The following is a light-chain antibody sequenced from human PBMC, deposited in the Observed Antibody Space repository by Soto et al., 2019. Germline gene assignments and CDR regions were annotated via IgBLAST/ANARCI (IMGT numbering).Light chain of an antibody. Sequence: SASVGDRITITCRASQDISNYLAWYQQKPGKVPKLLIYSASTLQSGVPSRFSGSGSGTDFTLTISSLQPEDVATYFCQKYNSALTFGQGTRLEIK. CDR2: SAS. CDR1: QDISNY. V-gene: IGKV1-27*01. CDR3: QKYNSALT. J-gene: IGKJ5*01.